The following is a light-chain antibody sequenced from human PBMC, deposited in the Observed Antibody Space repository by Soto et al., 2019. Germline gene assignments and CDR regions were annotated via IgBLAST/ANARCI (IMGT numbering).Light chain of an antibody. J-gene: IGKJ3*01. CDR1: QSVLYSSNNKNY. CDR2: WAS. V-gene: IGKV4-1*01. CDR3: QQYYVTPPIT. Sequence: IVMTQSPDSLAVSLGERATINCKSSQSVLYSSNNKNYLAWYQQKPGQTPKLLIYWASTRESGVPDRFSGSGSGTDFTLTISGLQAEDVAVYYCQQYYVTPPITFGPGTKVDIK.